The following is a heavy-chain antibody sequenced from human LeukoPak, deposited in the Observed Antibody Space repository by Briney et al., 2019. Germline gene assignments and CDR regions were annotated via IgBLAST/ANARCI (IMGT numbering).Heavy chain of an antibody. D-gene: IGHD3-9*01. J-gene: IGHJ4*02. Sequence: ASVKVSCKASGYTFTSYGISWVRQAPGQGLEWMGWISAYNGNTNYAQKLQGRVTMTTDTSTSTAYMELSRLRSDDTAVYYCATLSQEYYDILTGYQTHYWGQGTLVTVSS. V-gene: IGHV1-18*01. CDR1: GYTFTSYG. CDR3: ATLSQEYYDILTGYQTHY. CDR2: ISAYNGNT.